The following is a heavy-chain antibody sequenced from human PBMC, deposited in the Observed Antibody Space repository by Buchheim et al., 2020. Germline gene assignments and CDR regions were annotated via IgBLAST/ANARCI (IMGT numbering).Heavy chain of an antibody. J-gene: IGHJ4*02. CDR1: GYTFTDYY. V-gene: IGHV1-2*02. D-gene: IGHD6-6*01. CDR3: ARGLGTRRDSIAARVLDY. CDR2: INPNTGGT. Sequence: QVQLMQSGAEVKKPEASVRVSCKASGYTFTDYYLHWVRQAPGQGLEWMGWINPNTGGTNYAQRFQGRVTMTRDTSISTAYMELSRLRSDDTAVHYCARGLGTRRDSIAARVLDYWGQGTL.